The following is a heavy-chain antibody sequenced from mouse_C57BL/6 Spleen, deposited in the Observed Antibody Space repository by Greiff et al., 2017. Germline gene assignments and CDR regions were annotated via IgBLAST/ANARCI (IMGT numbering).Heavy chain of an antibody. CDR3: ARIPDYYGSSPWYFDV. V-gene: IGHV8-8*01. D-gene: IGHD1-1*01. Sequence: QVTLKVCGPGILQPSQTLSLTCSFSGFSLSTFGMGVGWIRQPSGKGLEWLAHIWWDDDKYYNPALKSRLTISKDTSKNQVFLKIANVDTADTATYYCARIPDYYGSSPWYFDVWGTGTTVTVSS. CDR1: GFSLSTFGMG. CDR2: IWWDDDK. J-gene: IGHJ1*03.